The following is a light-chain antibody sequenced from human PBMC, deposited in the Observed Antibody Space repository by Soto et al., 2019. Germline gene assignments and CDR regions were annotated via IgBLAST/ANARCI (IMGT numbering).Light chain of an antibody. V-gene: IGLV2-18*02. CDR1: GSDFGRYNR. CDR3: SSFKTSDTWV. Sequence: QSALTQPPSVSGSPGQSVTISCTGTGSDFGRYNRVSWYQHTPGTAPKLLIYEVTNRPSGVPDRFSGSRSGNTASLTISGLQAEDDADYYCSSFKTSDTWVLGGGTQLTVL. CDR2: EVT. J-gene: IGLJ3*02.